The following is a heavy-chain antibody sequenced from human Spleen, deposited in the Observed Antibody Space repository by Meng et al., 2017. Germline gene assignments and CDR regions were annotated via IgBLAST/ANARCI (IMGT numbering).Heavy chain of an antibody. J-gene: IGHJ4*02. V-gene: IGHV4-34*01. Sequence: VQLQRCGAGLLKPSGTLSLTCAVYGGSFSGYYWSWTRQPPWKGLEWIGEINHSGSTNYNPSLKSRVTISVDTSKHQFSLKLSSVTAADTAVYYCARGRVRGIAGDYWGQGTLVTVSS. CDR3: ARGRVRGIAGDY. CDR2: INHSGST. D-gene: IGHD6-13*01. CDR1: GGSFSGYY.